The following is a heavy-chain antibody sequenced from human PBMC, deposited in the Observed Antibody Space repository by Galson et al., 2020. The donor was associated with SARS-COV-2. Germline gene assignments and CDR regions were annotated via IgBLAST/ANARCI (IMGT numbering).Heavy chain of an antibody. J-gene: IGHJ4*02. CDR2: SDHSGGT. V-gene: IGHV4-38-2*02. D-gene: IGHD2-15*01. Sequence: TRSLAGMVCGFSNYSRHLRSWIRPGPGQELEGMGRSDHSGGTYDTPSLKSRVTISVDTSKNQFSLKLSSVTAADTAVYYCAIYSVGGVPPTTRGADYWGKGTLVIVSS. CDR1: GFSNYSRHL. CDR3: AIYSVGGVPPTTRGADY.